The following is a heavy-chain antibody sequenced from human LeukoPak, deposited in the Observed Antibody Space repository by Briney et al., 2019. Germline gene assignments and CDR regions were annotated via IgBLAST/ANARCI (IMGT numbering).Heavy chain of an antibody. CDR3: ARDQGGYSSSRGFDY. Sequence: ASVKVSCKASGGTFISYAISWVGQAPGQGLEWMGGIMPIFGTANYAQKFQGRVTITADESTSTAYMELSSLRSEDTAVYYCARDQGGYSSSRGFDYWGQGTLVTVSS. D-gene: IGHD6-6*01. V-gene: IGHV1-69*13. CDR1: GGTFISYA. J-gene: IGHJ4*02. CDR2: IMPIFGTA.